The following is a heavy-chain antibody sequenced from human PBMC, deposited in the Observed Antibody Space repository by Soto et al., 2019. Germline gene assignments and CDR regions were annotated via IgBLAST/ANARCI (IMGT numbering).Heavy chain of an antibody. Sequence: ASVKVSCKASGGTFSSYAISWVRQAPGQGLEWMGGIIPIFGTANYAQKFQGRVTITADESTSTAYMELSSLRSEDTAVYYCAREDIVVVPAASRDYYYYYGMDVWGQGTTVTVSS. V-gene: IGHV1-69*13. D-gene: IGHD2-2*01. CDR3: AREDIVVVPAASRDYYYYYGMDV. J-gene: IGHJ6*02. CDR2: IIPIFGTA. CDR1: GGTFSSYA.